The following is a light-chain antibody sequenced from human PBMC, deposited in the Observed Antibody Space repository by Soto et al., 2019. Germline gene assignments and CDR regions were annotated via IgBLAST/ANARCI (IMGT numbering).Light chain of an antibody. Sequence: DIQMTQSPSTLSASVGDRVTITCRASQSISSWLAWYQQKPGKAPKLLIYKASSLESGVPSRFSGSGSGTEFTLTISSLQPDDSATYYCQHYETYSSTFGQGTKVDIK. CDR2: KAS. J-gene: IGKJ1*01. CDR3: QHYETYSST. V-gene: IGKV1-5*03. CDR1: QSISSW.